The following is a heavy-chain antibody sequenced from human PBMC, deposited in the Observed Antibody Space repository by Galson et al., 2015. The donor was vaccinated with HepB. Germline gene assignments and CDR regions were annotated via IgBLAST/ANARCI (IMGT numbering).Heavy chain of an antibody. CDR3: ARDLFLQWLTTNYYYGMDV. Sequence: SLRLSCAASGFTFSSYSMNWVRQAPGKGLEWVSSISSSSSYIYYADSVKGRFTISRDNAKNSLYLQMNSLRAEDTAVYYCARDLFLQWLTTNYYYGMDVWGQGTTVTVSS. V-gene: IGHV3-21*01. CDR1: GFTFSSYS. CDR2: ISSSSSYI. J-gene: IGHJ6*02. D-gene: IGHD6-19*01.